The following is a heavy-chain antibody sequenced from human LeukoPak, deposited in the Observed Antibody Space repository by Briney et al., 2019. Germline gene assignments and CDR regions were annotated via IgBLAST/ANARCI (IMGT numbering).Heavy chain of an antibody. CDR3: ASRTDYYGSGSPLDY. Sequence: SVKVSCKASGGTFSSYAISWVRQAPGQGLEWIGRIIPIFGTANYAQKFQGRVTITTDESTSTAYMELSSLRSEDTAVYYCASRTDYYGSGSPLDYWGQGTLVTVSS. V-gene: IGHV1-69*05. CDR2: IIPIFGTA. CDR1: GGTFSSYA. D-gene: IGHD3-10*01. J-gene: IGHJ4*02.